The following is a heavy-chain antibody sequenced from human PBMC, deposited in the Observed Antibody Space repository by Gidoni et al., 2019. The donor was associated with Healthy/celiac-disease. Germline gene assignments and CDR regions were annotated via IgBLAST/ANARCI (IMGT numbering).Heavy chain of an antibody. V-gene: IGHV4-34*01. CDR1: GGSFSGYY. CDR2: INHSGST. J-gene: IGHJ5*02. CDR3: ARSPQRFGYSSGWYDVTPVWFDP. D-gene: IGHD6-19*01. Sequence: QVQLQQWGAGLLKPSETLSLTCAVYGGSFSGYYWSWIRQPPGKGLEWIGEINHSGSTNYNPSLKSRVTISVDTSKNQFSLKLSSVTAADTAVYYCARSPQRFGYSSGWYDVTPVWFDPWGQGTLVTVSS.